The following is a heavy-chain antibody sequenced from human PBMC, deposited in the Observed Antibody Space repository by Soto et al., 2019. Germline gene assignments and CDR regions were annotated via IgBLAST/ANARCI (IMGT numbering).Heavy chain of an antibody. J-gene: IGHJ3*02. V-gene: IGHV4-31*03. CDR3: ARVSYCSGGSCYPVWRTYASDI. CDR2: IYYSGST. CDR1: GGSISSGGYY. Sequence: QVQLQESGPGLVKPSQTLSLTCTVSGGSISSGGYYWSWIRQHPGKGLEWIGYIYYSGSTYYNPSLKSRVTISVDTSKNQFSLKLSSVTAADTAVYYCARVSYCSGGSCYPVWRTYASDIWGQGTMVTVSS. D-gene: IGHD2-15*01.